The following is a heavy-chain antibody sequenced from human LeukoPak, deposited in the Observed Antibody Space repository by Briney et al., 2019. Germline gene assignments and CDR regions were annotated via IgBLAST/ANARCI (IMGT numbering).Heavy chain of an antibody. V-gene: IGHV4-59*01. Sequence: SETLSLTCTVSDGSISNYYWSWIRQPPGKGLEWIGYIHYSGSTKYNPSLKSRVTISVDTSKSQFSLRLTSVTAADTAVYYCARDPHAAAGHFDYWGQGTLVTVSS. CDR1: DGSISNYY. CDR3: ARDPHAAAGHFDY. D-gene: IGHD6-13*01. J-gene: IGHJ4*02. CDR2: IHYSGST.